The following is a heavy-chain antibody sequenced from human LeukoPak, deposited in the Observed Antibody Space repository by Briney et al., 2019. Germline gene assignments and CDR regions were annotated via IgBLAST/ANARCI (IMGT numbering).Heavy chain of an antibody. D-gene: IGHD6-13*01. CDR1: GLTFSRNA. CDR2: ISSSSNYM. V-gene: IGHV3-21*01. J-gene: IGHJ4*02. Sequence: GRSLRLSCAASGLTFSRNATNWVRQAPGKRLEWVSFISSSSNYMSYADSVKGRFTISRDNAKNSLYLQMNSLRAEDTAVYYCARPLDSSNNYFGYWGQGTLVTVSA. CDR3: ARPLDSSNNYFGY.